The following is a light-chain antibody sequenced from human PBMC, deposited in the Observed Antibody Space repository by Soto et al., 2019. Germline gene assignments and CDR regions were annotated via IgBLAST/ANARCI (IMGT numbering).Light chain of an antibody. CDR1: QSVSSN. CDR2: GAS. V-gene: IGKV3-15*01. CDR3: QQYNNWPLT. Sequence: ELGMTQSPATLSVSPGERATLSCRASQSVSSNLAWYQQRPGQAPRLLISGASTRATGVPASFSGSGSGTEFTLTISSLQSEDFAVYYCQQYNNWPLTFGGGTKVDIK. J-gene: IGKJ4*01.